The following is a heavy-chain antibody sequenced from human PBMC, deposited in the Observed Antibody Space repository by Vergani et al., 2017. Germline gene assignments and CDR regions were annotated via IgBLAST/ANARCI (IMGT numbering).Heavy chain of an antibody. CDR2: TWYDGNNK. D-gene: IGHD1-14*01. J-gene: IGHJ5*02. CDR3: ARDLRLLYNRFDP. V-gene: IGHV3-33*01. CDR1: GFTFNQYG. Sequence: QVQLVESGGGVVQPGRSLRLSCAASGFTFNQYGMHWVRQAPGKGLEWVAVTWYDGNNKQYAESVKGRFTISRDNSKSTMYLQMNSLREEDTGVYYCARDLRLLYNRFDPWGQGTLVTVSS.